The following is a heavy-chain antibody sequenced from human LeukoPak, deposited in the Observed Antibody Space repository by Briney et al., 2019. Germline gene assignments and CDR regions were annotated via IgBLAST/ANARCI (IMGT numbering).Heavy chain of an antibody. CDR1: GGSISSYY. CDR3: ASYGNYFDY. D-gene: IGHD1-26*01. Sequence: SETLSLTCTVSGGSISSYYWSWIRQPPGKGLEWIGYIYYSGSTNYNPSLKSRVTISVDTSKNQFSLKLSSVTAADTAVYYCASYGNYFDYWGQGALVTVSS. CDR2: IYYSGST. V-gene: IGHV4-59*01. J-gene: IGHJ4*02.